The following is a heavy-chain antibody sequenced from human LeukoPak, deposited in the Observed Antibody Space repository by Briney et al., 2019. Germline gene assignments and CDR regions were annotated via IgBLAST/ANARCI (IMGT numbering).Heavy chain of an antibody. CDR3: ARDQEGFDY. Sequence: ASVKVSCKESGYTFTSNYIHWVRQTPRQGLEWMGMIYPRDGSTSCAQKFQGRVTVTRDTSTSTVHMGLSGLRSEDTAVYYCARDQEGFDYWGQGTLVTVSS. V-gene: IGHV1-46*01. CDR2: IYPRDGST. J-gene: IGHJ4*02. CDR1: GYTFTSNY.